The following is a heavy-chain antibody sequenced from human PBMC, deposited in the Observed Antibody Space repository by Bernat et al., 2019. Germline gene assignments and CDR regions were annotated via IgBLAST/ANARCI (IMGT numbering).Heavy chain of an antibody. D-gene: IGHD4-23*01. CDR1: GGTFSSYA. V-gene: IGHV1-69*04. Sequence: QVQLVQSGAEVKKPGSSVKVSCKASGGTFSSYAINWVRQAPGQGLEWMGRVIPILDITNYAQKFQGRVTISADKSTSTAYMELSSLRSEDTAVYYCAGRTTVVTGYLDYWGQGTLVTVSS. CDR3: AGRTTVVTGYLDY. J-gene: IGHJ4*02. CDR2: VIPILDIT.